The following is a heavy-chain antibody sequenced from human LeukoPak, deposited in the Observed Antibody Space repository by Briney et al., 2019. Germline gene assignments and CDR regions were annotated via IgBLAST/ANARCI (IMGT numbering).Heavy chain of an antibody. CDR3: ARDVQWELEDAFDI. V-gene: IGHV1-2*02. J-gene: IGHJ3*02. CDR1: GYTFTGYY. CDR2: INPNSGGT. D-gene: IGHD1-26*01. Sequence: ASVKVSCKASGYTFTGYYMHWVRQAPGQGLEWMGWINPNSGGTNYAQKFQGRVTMTRDTSISTAYMELNRLRSDDTAVYYCARDVQWELEDAFDIWGQGTMVTVSS.